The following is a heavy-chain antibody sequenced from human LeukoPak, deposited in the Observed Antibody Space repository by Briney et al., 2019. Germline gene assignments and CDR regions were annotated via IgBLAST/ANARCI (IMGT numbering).Heavy chain of an antibody. CDR2: IKEDGSRK. V-gene: IGHV3-7*05. CDR3: ATYCTSGNCYLPPWS. CDR1: GFSFTNYW. D-gene: IGHD2-2*01. J-gene: IGHJ5*02. Sequence: PGGSLSLSCAASGFSFTNYWMSWVRQAPAKGLEWVANIKEDGSRKEYVDSVKGRFTISRDTAKSTLYLDMSSLRVEDTAVYYCATYCTSGNCYLPPWSCGQGNLVTVSS.